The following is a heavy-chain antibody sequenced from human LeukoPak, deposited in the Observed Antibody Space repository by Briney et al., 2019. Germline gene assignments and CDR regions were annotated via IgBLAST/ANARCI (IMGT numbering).Heavy chain of an antibody. V-gene: IGHV4-39*07. CDR1: GGSISSSSYY. J-gene: IGHJ4*02. CDR3: AREFLYGGSGWYY. Sequence: SETLSLTCTVSGGSISSSSYYWGWIRQPPGKGLEWIGSICYSGSTYYNPSLKSRVTISVDTSKNQFSLKLSSVTAADTAVYYCAREFLYGGSGWYYWGQGTLVTVSS. D-gene: IGHD6-19*01. CDR2: ICYSGST.